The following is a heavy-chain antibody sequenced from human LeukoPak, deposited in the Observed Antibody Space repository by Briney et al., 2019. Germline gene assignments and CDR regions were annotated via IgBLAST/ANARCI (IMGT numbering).Heavy chain of an antibody. CDR3: ARDYYGSGTYYKDY. CDR2: IHPNSGGT. J-gene: IGHJ4*02. Sequence: VASVKVSCKASGYTFTAYYLHWVRQAPGQGLEWMGWIHPNSGGTNYAQNFQGRVSMTTDTSISTVYMELSRLRSDDTAVYYCARDYYGSGTYYKDYGGQGTLVTVSS. V-gene: IGHV1-2*02. D-gene: IGHD3-10*01. CDR1: GYTFTAYY.